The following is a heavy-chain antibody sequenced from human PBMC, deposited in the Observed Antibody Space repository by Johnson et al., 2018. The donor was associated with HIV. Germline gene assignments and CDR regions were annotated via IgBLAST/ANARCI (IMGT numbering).Heavy chain of an antibody. J-gene: IGHJ3*02. D-gene: IGHD6-6*01. CDR1: GFTFRNYG. V-gene: IGHV3-30*18. CDR3: AKGVRCSSWYDAFDI. Sequence: QVQLVESGGGVVQPGRSLRLSCVASGFTFRNYGMQWVRQAPGKGLEWVAAISYDGDNEYYADSVKGRFTISRDNSKNTLYLQMNSLRAEDTAVYYCAKGVRCSSWYDAFDIWGQGTMVTVSS. CDR2: ISYDGDNE.